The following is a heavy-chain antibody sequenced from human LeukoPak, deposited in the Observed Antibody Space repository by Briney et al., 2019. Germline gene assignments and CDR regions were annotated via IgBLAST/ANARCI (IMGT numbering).Heavy chain of an antibody. D-gene: IGHD2-15*01. V-gene: IGHV4-31*03. J-gene: IGHJ1*01. Sequence: SETLSLTCTVSGGSISSGGYYWIWLRQHPGKGLEWIGYIYYSGSTYYNPSLKSRITISVDTSKNQFSLKLTSLTAADTAVYSWARAPGYCSGGSCYTPPAEYLQHWGQGTLVTVSS. CDR2: IYYSGST. CDR3: ARAPGYCSGGSCYTPPAEYLQH. CDR1: GGSISSGGYY.